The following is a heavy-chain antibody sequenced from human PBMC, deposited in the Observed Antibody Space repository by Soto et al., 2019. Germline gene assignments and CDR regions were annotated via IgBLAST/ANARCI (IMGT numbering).Heavy chain of an antibody. J-gene: IGHJ3*02. D-gene: IGHD1-1*01. V-gene: IGHV4-59*08. CDR3: ARHIGTWGFEI. CDR2: IYYTGGP. CDR1: GGSISRYY. Sequence: PSETLSLTCTVSGGSISRYYRRWIRQPPGEGLEWVGNIYYTGGPKYNPSLKSRVTVSVDTSRNQFSLKLSSVTAADTAVYYCARHIGTWGFEIWGPGRMVTVSS.